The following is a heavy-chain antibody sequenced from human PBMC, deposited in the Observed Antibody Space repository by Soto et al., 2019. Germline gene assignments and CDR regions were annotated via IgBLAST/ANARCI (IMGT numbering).Heavy chain of an antibody. Sequence: QVQLLQSGAEVKKPGASVKVSCKASGYTFTNYGITWVRQAPGQGLEWMGGIGAYNGNTHYTQRLQGRVTMTTDTSTSTAYMELRGLRSDDTAVYYCSRWRQLVGYFYYYLDVWGKVTTVTVSS. CDR2: IGAYNGNT. CDR3: SRWRQLVGYFYYYLDV. CDR1: GYTFTNYG. V-gene: IGHV1-18*01. D-gene: IGHD6-6*01. J-gene: IGHJ6*03.